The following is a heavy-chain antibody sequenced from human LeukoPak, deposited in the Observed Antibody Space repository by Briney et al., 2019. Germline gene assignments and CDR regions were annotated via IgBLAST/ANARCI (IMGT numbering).Heavy chain of an antibody. CDR1: GGSFSGYY. V-gene: IGHV4-34*01. CDR2: INHRGCT. D-gene: IGHD2-15*01. CDR3: ARSPSYCSGGSCYRTMYYYYGMDV. J-gene: IGHJ6*02. Sequence: SETLSLTCAVYGGSFSGYYWSWIRQPPGKGLEWIGEINHRGCTNYNPSLKSRVTISVDTSKNQFSLKLSSVTAADTAVYYCARSPSYCSGGSCYRTMYYYYGMDVWGQGTTVTVSS.